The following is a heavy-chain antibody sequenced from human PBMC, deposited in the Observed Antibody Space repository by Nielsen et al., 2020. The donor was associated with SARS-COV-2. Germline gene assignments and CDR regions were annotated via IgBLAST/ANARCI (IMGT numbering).Heavy chain of an antibody. Sequence: ASVKVSCKASGYTFTGYYMNGVRQAPGQGLEWMGRINPNSGGTNYAQKFQGRVTMTRDTSISKAYMELSRLRSDDTSVYYCARDPAASWIPLWGYVIDVWGQGTTVTVSS. CDR1: GYTFTGYY. J-gene: IGHJ6*02. CDR3: ARDPAASWIPLWGYVIDV. CDR2: INPNSGGT. V-gene: IGHV1-2*06. D-gene: IGHD5-18*01.